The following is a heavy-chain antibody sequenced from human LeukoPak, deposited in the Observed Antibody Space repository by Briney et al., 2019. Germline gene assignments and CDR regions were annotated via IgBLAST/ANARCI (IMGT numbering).Heavy chain of an antibody. CDR3: ARLLRVTTAGPDLYYFDY. D-gene: IGHD4-17*01. V-gene: IGHV4-59*08. CDR2: IYSSGST. CDR1: GGSVTNYY. J-gene: IGHJ4*02. Sequence: SETLSLTCTVSGGSVTNYYWSWIRQPPGKGLECIGYIYSSGSTNYNPSLKSRVTISVDTSRDQFSLKLSSVTAADTAVYYCARLLRVTTAGPDLYYFDYWGQGTLVTVSS.